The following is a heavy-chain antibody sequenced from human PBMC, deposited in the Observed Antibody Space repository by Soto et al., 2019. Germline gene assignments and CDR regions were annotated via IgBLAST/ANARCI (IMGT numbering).Heavy chain of an antibody. J-gene: IGHJ4*02. D-gene: IGHD5-18*01. V-gene: IGHV4-34*01. Sequence: QVQLQQWGAGLLKPSETLSLTCAVYGGSFRGYYWSWIRQPPGKGLEWIGESNHVGSTNYNPSLKSRVTMSGDPSKNQCSLRLTSVTAADTAVYSCARVLIAGVTTDWGQGTLVIVAS. CDR3: ARVLIAGVTTD. CDR1: GGSFRGYY. CDR2: SNHVGST.